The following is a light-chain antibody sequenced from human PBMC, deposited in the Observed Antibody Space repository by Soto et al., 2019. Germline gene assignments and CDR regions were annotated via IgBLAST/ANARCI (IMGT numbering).Light chain of an antibody. CDR2: GAS. CDR3: QQYGSSPLYT. J-gene: IGKJ2*01. CDR1: QSVDSSY. V-gene: IGKV3-20*01. Sequence: EIVLTQSPGTLSLSPGERATLSCRASQSVDSSYLAWYQQKPGQAPRLLFYGASNRATGIPDRFSGSGFGTDFSLTISRLEPEDFAVYYCQQYGSSPLYTFGQGTRLEIK.